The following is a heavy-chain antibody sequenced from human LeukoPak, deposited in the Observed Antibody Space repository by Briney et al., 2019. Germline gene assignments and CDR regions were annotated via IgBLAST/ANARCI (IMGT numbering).Heavy chain of an antibody. Sequence: GGSLRLSCAASGFIFSDYGMNRVRQVPGKGLEWLTFIRHDGSNKFYAESVKGRFTISRDMSKNTLYLQMNSLTLEDTAIYYCTKEKVAYYTDRWSGLFDTWGQGTLVSVSS. CDR2: IRHDGSNK. CDR1: GFIFSDYG. J-gene: IGHJ5*02. V-gene: IGHV3-30*02. D-gene: IGHD1-26*01. CDR3: TKEKVAYYTDRWSGLFDT.